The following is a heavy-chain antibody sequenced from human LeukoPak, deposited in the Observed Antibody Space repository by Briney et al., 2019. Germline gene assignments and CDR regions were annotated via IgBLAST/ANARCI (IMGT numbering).Heavy chain of an antibody. V-gene: IGHV4-59*08. CDR3: VRRRASHQTGYGSFDY. Sequence: SETLSLTCTVSRGSISTYYWTWIRQPPGKGLEWFGYIHYSGSSNYNPSLKSRVSMSVDTSKSQFSLKLNSVTAADTAVYYCVRRRASHQTGYGSFDYWGQGILVTVSS. J-gene: IGHJ4*02. CDR2: IHYSGSS. CDR1: RGSISTYY. D-gene: IGHD1-14*01.